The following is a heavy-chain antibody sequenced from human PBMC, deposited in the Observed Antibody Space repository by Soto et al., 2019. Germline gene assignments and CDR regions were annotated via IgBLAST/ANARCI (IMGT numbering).Heavy chain of an antibody. Sequence: SETLSLTCTVSGGSISSYYWSWIRQPPGKGLEWIGYIYYSGSTNYNPSLKSRVTISVDTSKNQFSLKLSSVTAADTAVYYCASLFTTRRAYYGMDVWGQGTTVTVSS. V-gene: IGHV4-59*01. D-gene: IGHD2-2*01. J-gene: IGHJ6*02. CDR2: IYYSGST. CDR3: ASLFTTRRAYYGMDV. CDR1: GGSISSYY.